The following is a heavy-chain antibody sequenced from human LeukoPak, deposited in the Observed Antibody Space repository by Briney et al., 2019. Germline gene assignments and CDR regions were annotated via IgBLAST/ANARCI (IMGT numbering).Heavy chain of an antibody. Sequence: SETLSLTCAVSGGSISSSNWWSWVRQPPGKGLEWIGEIYHSGSTNYNPSLKSRVTISVDKSKNQFSLKLSSVTAADTAVYYCAASGYSYGSGLDYWGQGTLVTVSS. V-gene: IGHV4-4*02. CDR2: IYHSGST. CDR1: GGSISSSNW. CDR3: AASGYSYGSGLDY. J-gene: IGHJ4*02. D-gene: IGHD5-18*01.